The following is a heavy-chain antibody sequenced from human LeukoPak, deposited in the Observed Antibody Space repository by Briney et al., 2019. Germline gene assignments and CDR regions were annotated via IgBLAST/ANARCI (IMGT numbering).Heavy chain of an antibody. J-gene: IGHJ4*02. CDR1: GFTFDDYG. CDR3: ARGNPGYSGYDFDY. D-gene: IGHD5-12*01. V-gene: IGHV3-20*04. Sequence: GGSLRLSCAASGFTFDDYGMSWVRQAPGKGLEWVSGINWNGGSTGYADSVKGRFTISRDNAKNSLYLQMNSLRAEDTAVYYCARGNPGYSGYDFDYWGQGTLVTVSS. CDR2: INWNGGST.